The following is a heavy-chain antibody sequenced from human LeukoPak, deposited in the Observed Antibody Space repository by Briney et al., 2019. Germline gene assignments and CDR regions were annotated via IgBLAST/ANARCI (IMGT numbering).Heavy chain of an antibody. V-gene: IGHV4-61*02. CDR2: IYTSGST. CDR1: GGSISSGSYY. J-gene: IGHJ3*02. Sequence: PSETLSLTCTVSGGSISSGSYYWSWIRQPAGKGLEWIGRIYTSGSTNYNPSLKSRVTISVDTSKNQFSLKLSSVTAADTAVYYCARHGYGGNIHAFDIWGQGTMVTVSS. D-gene: IGHD4-23*01. CDR3: ARHGYGGNIHAFDI.